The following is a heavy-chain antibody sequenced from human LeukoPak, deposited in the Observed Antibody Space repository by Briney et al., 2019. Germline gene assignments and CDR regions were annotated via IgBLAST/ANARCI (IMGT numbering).Heavy chain of an antibody. J-gene: IGHJ4*02. CDR1: GFTFNNAW. D-gene: IGHD3-10*01. V-gene: IGHV3-30-3*01. Sequence: GGSLRLSCAASGFTFNNAWMSWVRQAPGKGLEWVAVISYNGDAQQFADSVKGRFTISRDNSKNTLSLQLNSLRPEDTGTYYCARDSSPHYFGSGRPTDSWGQGTLVTVSS. CDR2: ISYNGDAQ. CDR3: ARDSSPHYFGSGRPTDS.